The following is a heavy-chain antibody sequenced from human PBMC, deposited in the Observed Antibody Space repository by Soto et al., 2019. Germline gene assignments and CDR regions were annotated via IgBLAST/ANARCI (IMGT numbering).Heavy chain of an antibody. CDR2: IWHDGSNK. V-gene: IGHV3-33*01. D-gene: IGHD1-26*01. CDR3: TRAAIRGELLDY. Sequence: GGSLRLSCAASGFTFNNYGMHWVRQAPGKGLEWVALIWHDGSNKGYTDSVKGRFTISRDNSKNTLNLQMNSLRVEDTAVYFCTRAAIRGELLDYWGQGTQVTVSS. J-gene: IGHJ4*02. CDR1: GFTFNNYG.